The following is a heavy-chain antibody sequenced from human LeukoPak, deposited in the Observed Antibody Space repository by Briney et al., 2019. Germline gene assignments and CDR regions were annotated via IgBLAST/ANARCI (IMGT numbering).Heavy chain of an antibody. CDR2: IYYSGST. Sequence: SETLSLTCTVSGYSISSGYYWGWIRQPPGKGLEWIGYIYYSGSTNYNPSLKSRVTISVDTSKNQFSLKLSSVTAADTAVYYCARGRPRYSGYDAQPPNYYYYYMDVWGKGTTVTVSS. J-gene: IGHJ6*03. CDR1: GYSISSGYY. CDR3: ARGRPRYSGYDAQPPNYYYYYMDV. V-gene: IGHV4-61*05. D-gene: IGHD5-12*01.